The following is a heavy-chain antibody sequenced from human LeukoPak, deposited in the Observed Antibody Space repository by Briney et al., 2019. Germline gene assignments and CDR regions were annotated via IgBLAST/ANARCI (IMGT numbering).Heavy chain of an antibody. CDR3: AKGRGSGYYNYFEY. CDR2: ISGGGGSP. D-gene: IGHD3-22*01. V-gene: IGHV3-23*01. Sequence: GGSLRLSCAASGFIFSSYAMSWVRQAPGKGLEWVSSISGGGGSPYYADSVKGRFTISRDNSKNTLYLQMNSLRAEDTAVYYCAKGRGSGYYNYFEYWGQGTLVTVSS. J-gene: IGHJ4*02. CDR1: GFIFSSYA.